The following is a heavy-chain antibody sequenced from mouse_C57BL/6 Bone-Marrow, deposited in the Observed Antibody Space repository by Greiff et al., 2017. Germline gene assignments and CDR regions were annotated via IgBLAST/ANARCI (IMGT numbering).Heavy chain of an antibody. V-gene: IGHV2-2*01. Sequence: QVQLQQSGPGLVQPSQSLSITCTVSGFSLTSYGVHWVRQSPGKGLEWLGVIWSGGSTDYNAAFISRLSISKDNSKSQVFFKMNSLQADDTAIYYCARGREYYGSSYNYAMDYWGQGTSVTVSS. CDR3: ARGREYYGSSYNYAMDY. CDR2: IWSGGST. J-gene: IGHJ4*01. D-gene: IGHD1-1*01. CDR1: GFSLTSYG.